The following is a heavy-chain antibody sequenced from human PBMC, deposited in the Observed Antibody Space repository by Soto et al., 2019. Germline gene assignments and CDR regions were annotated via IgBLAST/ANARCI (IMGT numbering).Heavy chain of an antibody. CDR1: GFTFSSFA. V-gene: IGHV3-23*01. CDR3: ARVYTAGSCWVY. CDR2: ISRSGTST. J-gene: IGHJ4*02. D-gene: IGHD3-10*01. Sequence: EVLLLESGGGLVQPGGSLRLSCAAAGFTFSSFAMTWVRQAPGKGLEWVSSISRSGTSTYYADSVKGRFTIPRDISKNPLYREMSSLRVDVTAIYYCARVYTAGSCWVYWRQGTLVTVSS.